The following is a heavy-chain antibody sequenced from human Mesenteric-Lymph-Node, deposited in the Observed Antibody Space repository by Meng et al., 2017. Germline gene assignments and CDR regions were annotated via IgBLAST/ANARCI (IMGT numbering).Heavy chain of an antibody. V-gene: IGHV3-74*01. Sequence: EVQLVESVGGLVQPGGSLGLSCAASGFTFRSYWMHWVRQAPGKGLLWVSRIKSDGTSSSYADSVKGRFTISRDNAKNTLYLQMESLRVEDTAVYYCARGPQSTGYYYGDSWGQGTLVTVSS. CDR3: ARGPQSTGYYYGDS. CDR1: GFTFRSYW. D-gene: IGHD3-22*01. J-gene: IGHJ4*02. CDR2: IKSDGTSS.